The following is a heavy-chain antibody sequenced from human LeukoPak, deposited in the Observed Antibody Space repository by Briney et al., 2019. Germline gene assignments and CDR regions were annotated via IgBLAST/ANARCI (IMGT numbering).Heavy chain of an antibody. CDR2: ISYDGSNK. V-gene: IGHV3-30*04. Sequence: PGGSLRLSCAASGFTFSNYTVHWVRQAPGKGLEWVAVISYDGSNKFYADSVKGRFTISRDNSKNTLYLQMNSLRTEDTAVFYCARESTVNMSDFYFDYWGQGTLVTVSS. D-gene: IGHD4-17*01. CDR1: GFTFSNYT. CDR3: ARESTVNMSDFYFDY. J-gene: IGHJ4*02.